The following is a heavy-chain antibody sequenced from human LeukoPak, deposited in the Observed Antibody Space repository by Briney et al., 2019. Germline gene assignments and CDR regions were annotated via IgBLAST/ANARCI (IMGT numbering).Heavy chain of an antibody. V-gene: IGHV3-7*04. Sequence: GGSLRLSCAASGFTFSNYWMTWVRQAPGKGLEWVATIKQDGSDKYYVDSVKGRFTISRDNAKNSLYLQMNSLRAEDTAVYYCARSSGLYGGALDYWGLGTLVTVSS. D-gene: IGHD6-19*01. CDR3: ARSSGLYGGALDY. J-gene: IGHJ4*02. CDR1: GFTFSNYW. CDR2: IKQDGSDK.